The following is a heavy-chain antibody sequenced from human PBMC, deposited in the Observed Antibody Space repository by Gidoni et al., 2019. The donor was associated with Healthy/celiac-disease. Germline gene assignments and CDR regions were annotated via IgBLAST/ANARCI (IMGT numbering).Heavy chain of an antibody. CDR1: GGSISSYY. D-gene: IGHD2-8*01. Sequence: QVQLQESGPGLVKPSETLYLTCTVSGGSISSYYWSWIRQPPGKGLEWIGYIYYSGSTNYNPSLKSRVTISVDTSKNQFSLKLSSVTAADTAVYYCARGRSNIVLIAPYYYYGMDVWGQGTTVTVSS. CDR3: ARGRSNIVLIAPYYYYGMDV. CDR2: IYYSGST. J-gene: IGHJ6*02. V-gene: IGHV4-59*08.